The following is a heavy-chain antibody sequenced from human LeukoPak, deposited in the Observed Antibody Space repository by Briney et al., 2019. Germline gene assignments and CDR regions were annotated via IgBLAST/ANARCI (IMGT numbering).Heavy chain of an antibody. CDR3: ARESYTNRGYYYYYMDV. CDR1: GYSISSGYY. J-gene: IGHJ6*03. V-gene: IGHV4-38-2*02. D-gene: IGHD4-11*01. Sequence: SETLSLTCTVSGYSISSGYYWGWIRQPPGKGLEWIGSMYHSGGTYYNPSLKSRVTISVDTSKNQFSLKLSSVTAADTAVYYCARESYTNRGYYYYYMDVWGKGTTVTVSS. CDR2: MYHSGGT.